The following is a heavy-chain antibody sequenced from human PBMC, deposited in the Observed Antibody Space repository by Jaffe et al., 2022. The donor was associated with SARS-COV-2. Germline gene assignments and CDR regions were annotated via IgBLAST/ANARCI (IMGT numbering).Heavy chain of an antibody. V-gene: IGHV3-9*01. CDR1: GFTFDDYA. D-gene: IGHD4-17*01. J-gene: IGHJ4*02. Sequence: EVQLVESGGGLVQPGRSLRLSCAASGFTFDDYAMHWVRQAPGKGLEWVSGISWNSGSIGYADSVKGRFTISRDNAKNSLYLQMNSLRAEDTALYYCAKDRWMVTTCFDYWGQGTLVTVSS. CDR2: ISWNSGSI. CDR3: AKDRWMVTTCFDY.